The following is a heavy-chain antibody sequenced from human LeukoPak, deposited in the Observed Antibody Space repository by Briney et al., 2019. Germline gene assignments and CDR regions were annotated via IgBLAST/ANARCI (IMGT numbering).Heavy chain of an antibody. CDR3: ARARQLVSPFDI. D-gene: IGHD5-24*01. V-gene: IGHV3-11*05. CDR2: ISSSSSYI. CDR1: GFTFSDYY. J-gene: IGHJ3*02. Sequence: PGGSLRLSCAASGFTFSDYYMRWIRQAPGKGLECISYISSSSSYINYADSVKGRFTISRDNAKNSLYLQMNSLRAEDTAVYYCARARQLVSPFDIWGQGTMVTVSS.